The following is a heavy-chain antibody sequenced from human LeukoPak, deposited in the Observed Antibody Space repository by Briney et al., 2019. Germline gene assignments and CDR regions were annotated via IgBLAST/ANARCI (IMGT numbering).Heavy chain of an antibody. CDR1: GGSFSGYY. Sequence: PSETLSLTCAVYGGSFSGYYWSWIRQPPGKGLEWIGEINHSGSTNYNPSLKSRVTISVDTSKNQFSLKLGSVTAADTAVYYCANSIAARRKYFDLWGRGTLVTVSS. V-gene: IGHV4-34*01. D-gene: IGHD6-6*01. CDR3: ANSIAARRKYFDL. J-gene: IGHJ2*01. CDR2: INHSGST.